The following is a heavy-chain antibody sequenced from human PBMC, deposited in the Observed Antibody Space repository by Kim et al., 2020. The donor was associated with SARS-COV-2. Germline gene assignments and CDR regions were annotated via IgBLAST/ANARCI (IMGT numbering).Heavy chain of an antibody. CDR1: GGSFSGYY. J-gene: IGHJ6*03. CDR3: ARKGGRGGLYGSGSHYNRRFMDV. CDR2: INHSGST. D-gene: IGHD3-10*01. V-gene: IGHV4-34*01. Sequence: SETLSLTCAVYGGSFSGYYWSWIRQPPGKGLEWIGEINHSGSTNYNPSLKSRVTISVDTSKNQFSLKMSSVTAADTAVYHCARKGGRGGLYGSGSHYNRRFMDVWGKGTTVTVSS.